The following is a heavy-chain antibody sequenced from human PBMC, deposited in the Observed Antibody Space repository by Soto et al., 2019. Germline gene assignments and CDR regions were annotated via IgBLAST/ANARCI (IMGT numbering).Heavy chain of an antibody. CDR1: GGSISSGGYY. D-gene: IGHD6-13*01. V-gene: IGHV4-31*03. CDR2: IYYSGST. J-gene: IGHJ4*02. Sequence: ASETLSLTCTVSGGSISSGGYYWSWIRQHPGKGLEWIGYIYYSGSTYYNPSLKSRVTISVDTSKNQFSLKLSSVTAADTAVYYCARVEAAAGYAVDYWGQGTLVTVSS. CDR3: ARVEAAAGYAVDY.